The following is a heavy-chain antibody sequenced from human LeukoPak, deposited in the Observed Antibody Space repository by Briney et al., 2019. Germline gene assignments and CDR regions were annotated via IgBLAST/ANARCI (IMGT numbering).Heavy chain of an antibody. Sequence: PGGSLRLSCTASGFTFSIYWMSWVRQAPGKGLEWVASIKEDGSEEHYVDSVKGRFTISRDNARNSVHVQMNSLRAEDTAVYFCARIRPGNYFGYWGQGALVTVSS. V-gene: IGHV3-7*01. CDR1: GFTFSIYW. CDR2: IKEDGSEE. CDR3: ARIRPGNYFGY. D-gene: IGHD6-6*01. J-gene: IGHJ4*02.